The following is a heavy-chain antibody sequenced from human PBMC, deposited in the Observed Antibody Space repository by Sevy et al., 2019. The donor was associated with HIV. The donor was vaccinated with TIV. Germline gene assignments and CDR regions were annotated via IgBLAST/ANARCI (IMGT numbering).Heavy chain of an antibody. CDR2: IYYSGST. D-gene: IGHD3-22*01. Sequence: SETLSLTCTVSGGSISSGYYYWSWIRQPPGKGLEWIGYIYYSGSTYYNPSLKSRVTISVDTFKNQFSLKLSSVTAADTAVYYCARTYYYDSSGYYPDYWGQGTLVTVSS. CDR3: ARTYYYDSSGYYPDY. CDR1: GGSISSGYYY. J-gene: IGHJ4*02. V-gene: IGHV4-30-4*01.